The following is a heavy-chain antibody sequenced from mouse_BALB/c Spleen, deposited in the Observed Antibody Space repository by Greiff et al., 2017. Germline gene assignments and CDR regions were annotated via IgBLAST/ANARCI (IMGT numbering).Heavy chain of an antibody. CDR1: GYTFTSYY. V-gene: IGHV1S56*01. J-gene: IGHJ2*01. Sequence: VKLVESGAELARPGASVKMSCKASGYTFTSYYIHWVKQRPGQGLEWIGWIYPGNVNTKYNEKFKGKATLTADKSSSTAYMQLSSLTSEDSAVYFCARPPYYGNSLDYWGQGTTLTVSS. CDR2: IYPGNVNT. CDR3: ARPPYYGNSLDY. D-gene: IGHD2-1*01.